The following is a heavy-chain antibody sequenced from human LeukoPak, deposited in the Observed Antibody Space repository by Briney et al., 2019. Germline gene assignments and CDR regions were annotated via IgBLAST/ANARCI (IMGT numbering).Heavy chain of an antibody. D-gene: IGHD6-19*01. J-gene: IGHJ4*02. CDR2: ISGSGGST. CDR1: GFTFSSYA. CDR3: AMCIAVAGADY. Sequence: GGSLRLSCAASGFTFSSYAMSWVRQAPGKGLEWVPAISGSGGSTYYADSVKGRFTISRDNSKNTLYLQMNSLRAEDTAVYYCAMCIAVAGADYWGQGTLVTVSS. V-gene: IGHV3-23*01.